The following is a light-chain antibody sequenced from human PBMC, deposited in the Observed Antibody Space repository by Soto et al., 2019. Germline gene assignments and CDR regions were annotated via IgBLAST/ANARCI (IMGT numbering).Light chain of an antibody. CDR2: DAS. V-gene: IGKV1-6*01. CDR1: QDIAGY. CDR3: LQDYDYLWT. J-gene: IGKJ1*01. Sequence: IQGTQSPSSVSASVGDRVTITCRASQDIAGYLAWYQHKPGRAPKLLIYDASSLQGGVPSRFSGSGSGTDFTLTISSLQPEDFATYYCLQDYDYLWTFGQGTKVDI.